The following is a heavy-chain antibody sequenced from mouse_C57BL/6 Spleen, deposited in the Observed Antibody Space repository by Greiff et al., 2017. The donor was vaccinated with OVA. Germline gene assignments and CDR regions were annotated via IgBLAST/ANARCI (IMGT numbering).Heavy chain of an antibody. CDR1: GYSITSGYY. CDR3: AGYDGYGFAY. D-gene: IGHD2-3*01. V-gene: IGHV3-6*01. CDR2: ISYDGSN. Sequence: EVHLVESGPGLVKPSQSLSLTCSVTGYSITSGYYWNWLRQFPGNKLEWMGYISYDGSNNYNPSLKNRISITRDTSKNQFFLKLKSVTTEDTATYYCAGYDGYGFAYWGQGTLVTVSA. J-gene: IGHJ3*01.